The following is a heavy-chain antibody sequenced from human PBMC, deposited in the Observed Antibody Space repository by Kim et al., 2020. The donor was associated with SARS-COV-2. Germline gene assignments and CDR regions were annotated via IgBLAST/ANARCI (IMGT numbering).Heavy chain of an antibody. J-gene: IGHJ1*01. D-gene: IGHD6-13*01. CDR2: ST. CDR3: ARGRIAAAGR. Sequence: STKDNPSVKSRVTISVDTAKNQFSLKLSSVTAADTAVYYCARGRIAAAGRWGQGTLVTVSS. V-gene: IGHV4-34*01.